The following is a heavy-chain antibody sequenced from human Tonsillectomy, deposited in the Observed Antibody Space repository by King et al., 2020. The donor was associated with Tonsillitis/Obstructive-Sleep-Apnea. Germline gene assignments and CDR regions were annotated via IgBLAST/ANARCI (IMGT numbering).Heavy chain of an antibody. CDR3: ATLNCSTASCYGKVDY. V-gene: IGHV1-2*06. D-gene: IGHD2-2*01. CDR2: MNPDTGGA. Sequence: QLVQSGTEVKKPGASVKVSCKASGYTFTGYYMHWVRQAPGQGLEWMGRMNPDTGGATLAEKFQGRVTMTRETSTSTAFMELSRLNSDDTAVYYCATLNCSTASCYGKVDYWGQGTLVIVSP. CDR1: GYTFTGYY. J-gene: IGHJ4*02.